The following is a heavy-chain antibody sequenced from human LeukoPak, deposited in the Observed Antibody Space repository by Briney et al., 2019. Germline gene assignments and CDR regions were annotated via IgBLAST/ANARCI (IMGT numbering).Heavy chain of an antibody. Sequence: GASVKVSCKASGYTFTSYYMHWVRQAPGQGLEWMGIINPSGGSTSCAQKFQGRVTMTRDTSTSTVYMELSSLRSEDTAVYYCARVKICRSSGYSVDPWGQGTLVTVSS. J-gene: IGHJ5*02. CDR2: INPSGGST. CDR3: ARVKICRSSGYSVDP. D-gene: IGHD3-22*01. V-gene: IGHV1-46*01. CDR1: GYTFTSYY.